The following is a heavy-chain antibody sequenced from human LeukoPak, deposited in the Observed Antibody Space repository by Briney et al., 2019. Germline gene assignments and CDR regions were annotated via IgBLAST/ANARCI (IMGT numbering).Heavy chain of an antibody. D-gene: IGHD4-11*01. CDR3: ARFYSLAGANWFDP. J-gene: IGHJ5*02. CDR2: IYYSGST. Sequence: SQTLSLTCTVSGGSISSGDYYWSWIRQPPGKGLEWIGYIYYSGSTYYNPSLKSRVTISVDTSKNQFSLKLSSVTAADTAVYYCARFYSLAGANWFDPWGQGTLVTVSS. V-gene: IGHV4-30-4*01. CDR1: GGSISSGDYY.